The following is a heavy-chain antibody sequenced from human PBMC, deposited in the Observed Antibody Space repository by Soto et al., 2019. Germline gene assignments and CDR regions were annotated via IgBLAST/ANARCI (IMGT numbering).Heavy chain of an antibody. CDR3: ARVLGGVHADCFAP. V-gene: IGHV1-18*01. CDR1: GYTFTSYG. CDR2: ISAYNGNT. D-gene: IGHD2-8*02. Sequence: ASVKVSCKASGYTFTSYGISWVRQAPGQGLEWMGWISAYNGNTNYAQKLQGRVTMTTDTSTSTAYMELRSLRSDDTAVYYCARVLGGVHADCFAPWGQGTRVTVPS. J-gene: IGHJ5*02.